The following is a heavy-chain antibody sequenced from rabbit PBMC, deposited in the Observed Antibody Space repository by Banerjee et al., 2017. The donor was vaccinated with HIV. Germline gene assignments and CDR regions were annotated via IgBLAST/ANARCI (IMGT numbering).Heavy chain of an antibody. CDR1: GFSFSNKYV. Sequence: QEQLEESGGDLVKPEGSLTLTCTASGFSFSNKYVMCWVRQAPGKGLEWIACINSSSGNTVYATWVNGRFTISSHNAQNTLYLQLNSLTAADTATYFCVRDAGYAAYGYVDLNLWGQGTLVTVS. CDR3: VRDAGYAAYGYVDLNL. J-gene: IGHJ4*01. CDR2: INSSSGNT. V-gene: IGHV1S45*01. D-gene: IGHD6-1*01.